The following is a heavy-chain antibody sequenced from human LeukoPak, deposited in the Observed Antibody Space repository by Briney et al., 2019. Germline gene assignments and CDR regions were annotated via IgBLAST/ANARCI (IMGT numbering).Heavy chain of an antibody. CDR2: MNPNSSNT. J-gene: IGHJ3*02. V-gene: IGHV1-8*01. CDR1: GYTFTSYD. CDR3: ARAGVWDYSDSSGYHNAAFDI. Sequence: GASVKVSCKASGYTFTSYDINWVRQATGQGLEWMGWMNPNSSNTGYAQKFQGRVTMTRNTSISTAYMELSSLRSEDTAVYYCARAGVWDYSDSSGYHNAAFDIWGQGTMVTVSS. D-gene: IGHD3-22*01.